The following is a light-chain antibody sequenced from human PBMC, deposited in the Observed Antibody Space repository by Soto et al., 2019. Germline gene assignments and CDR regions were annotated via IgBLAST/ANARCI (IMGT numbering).Light chain of an antibody. CDR2: GAS. CDR1: PSVSSSY. CDR3: QEDCCSTRS. Sequence: EIVLTQSPGTLSLSPGERATLSCRASPSVSSSYLAWYKQKPGQAPRLLIYGASSRATGIPDRFSGSGSGTVFTLAISRLEPEDFAVYYGQEDCCSTRSLAGGTKVESK. J-gene: IGKJ4*01. V-gene: IGKV3-20*01.